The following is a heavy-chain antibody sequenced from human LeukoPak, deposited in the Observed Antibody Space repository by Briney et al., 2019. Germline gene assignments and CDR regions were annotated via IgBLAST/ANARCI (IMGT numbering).Heavy chain of an antibody. D-gene: IGHD3-3*01. Sequence: PGGSLRLSCAASGFTFSSYAMSWVRQAPGKGLEWIGSIYYSGSTYYNPSLKSRVTISVDTSKNQFSLKLSSVTAADTAVYYCARQEWPLHYFDYWGQGTLVTVSS. V-gene: IGHV4-38-2*01. CDR3: ARQEWPLHYFDY. CDR1: GFTFSSYA. J-gene: IGHJ4*02. CDR2: IYYSGST.